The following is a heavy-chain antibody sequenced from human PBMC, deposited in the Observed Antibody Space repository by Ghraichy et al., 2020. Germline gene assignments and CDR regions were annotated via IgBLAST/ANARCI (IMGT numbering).Heavy chain of an antibody. Sequence: ASVKVSCKASGYTFTGYYMHWVRQAPGQGLEWMGWINPNSGGTNYAQKFQGWVTMTRDTSISTAYMELSRLRSDDTAVYYCARGRSITIFGVVTLPDYWGQGTLVTVSS. J-gene: IGHJ4*02. V-gene: IGHV1-2*04. CDR1: GYTFTGYY. CDR3: ARGRSITIFGVVTLPDY. D-gene: IGHD3-3*01. CDR2: INPNSGGT.